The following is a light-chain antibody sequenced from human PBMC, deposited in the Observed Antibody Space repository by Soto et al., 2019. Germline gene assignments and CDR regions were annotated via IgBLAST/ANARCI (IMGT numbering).Light chain of an antibody. CDR2: AAS. J-gene: IGKJ3*01. V-gene: IGKV1-39*01. CDR1: RTIAIY. CDR3: QQSYGSRLS. Sequence: DIQMTQSPSSLSASVGGRVTITCRASRTIAIYLNWYQKKPGKAPKILIYAASNLESGVPSRFSGSGSGTNCTLTINSLQPEDFATYYCQQSYGSRLSFGPGTKVDIK.